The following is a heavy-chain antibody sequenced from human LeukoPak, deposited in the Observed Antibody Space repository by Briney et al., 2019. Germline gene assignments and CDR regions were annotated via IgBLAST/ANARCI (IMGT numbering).Heavy chain of an antibody. CDR3: ARDPYDFWSGRLYYFDY. V-gene: IGHV3-33*01. Sequence: PGGSLRLSCAASGFTFSSYGMHWVRQAPGKGLEWVAVIWYDGSNKYYADSVKGRFTISRDNSENTLYLQMNSLRAEDTAVYYCARDPYDFWSGRLYYFDYWGQGTLVTVSS. CDR1: GFTFSSYG. J-gene: IGHJ4*02. CDR2: IWYDGSNK. D-gene: IGHD3-3*01.